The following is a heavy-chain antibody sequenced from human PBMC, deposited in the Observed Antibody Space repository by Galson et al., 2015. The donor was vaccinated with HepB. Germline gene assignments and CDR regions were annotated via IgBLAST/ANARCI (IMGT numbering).Heavy chain of an antibody. CDR1: GYTFTSYG. CDR2: ISAYNGNT. D-gene: IGHD2-15*01. Sequence: QSGAEVKRPGASVKVSCKASGYTFTSYGISWVRQAPGQGLEWMGWISAYNGNTNYAQKLQGRVTMTTDTSTSTAYMELRSLRSDDTAVYYCARVDFLGLQLGYCSGGSCSPFDYWGQGTLVTVSS. J-gene: IGHJ4*02. V-gene: IGHV1-18*01. CDR3: ARVDFLGLQLGYCSGGSCSPFDY.